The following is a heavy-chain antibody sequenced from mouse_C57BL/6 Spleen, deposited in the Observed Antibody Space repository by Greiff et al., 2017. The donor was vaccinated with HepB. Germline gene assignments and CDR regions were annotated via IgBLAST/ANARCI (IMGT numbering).Heavy chain of an antibody. CDR3: ARRSLSYDGGFDY. CDR1: GYTFTSYW. D-gene: IGHD2-3*01. Sequence: QVQLQQPGAELVKPGASVKLSCKASGYTFTSYWMQWVKQRPGLGLEWIGEIDPSDSYTNYNQTFKGKATLTVDTSSSTAYMQLSSLTSEDSAVYYCARRSLSYDGGFDYWGQGTTLTVSS. CDR2: IDPSDSYT. V-gene: IGHV1-50*01. J-gene: IGHJ2*01.